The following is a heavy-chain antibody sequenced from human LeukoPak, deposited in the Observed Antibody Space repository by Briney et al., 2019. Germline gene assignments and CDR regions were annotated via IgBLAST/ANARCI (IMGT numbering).Heavy chain of an antibody. Sequence: GGSLRLSCAASGFTFSNYWMYWVRQAPGKGLVWVSRINSDGSSTSYADSVKGRFTISRDNAKNTLYLQMNSLRAEDTAVYYCASSNNGWLPELRGAFDIWGQGTMVTVSS. J-gene: IGHJ3*02. V-gene: IGHV3-74*01. CDR1: GFTFSNYW. CDR2: INSDGSST. D-gene: IGHD3-10*01. CDR3: ASSNNGWLPELRGAFDI.